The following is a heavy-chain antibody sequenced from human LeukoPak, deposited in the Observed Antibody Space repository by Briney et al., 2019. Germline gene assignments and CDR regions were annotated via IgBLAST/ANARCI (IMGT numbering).Heavy chain of an antibody. CDR1: GYTFTGYY. CDR3: ARVGTSLLNDFDY. CDR2: INPNSGGT. Sequence: ASVKVSCKASGYTFTGYYMHWVRQAPGQGLEWMGWINPNSGGTNYAQKFQGRVTMTRDTSISTAYMELSGLRSDDTAVYYCARVGTSLLNDFDYWGQGTLVTVSS. V-gene: IGHV1-2*02. J-gene: IGHJ4*02. D-gene: IGHD2-2*01.